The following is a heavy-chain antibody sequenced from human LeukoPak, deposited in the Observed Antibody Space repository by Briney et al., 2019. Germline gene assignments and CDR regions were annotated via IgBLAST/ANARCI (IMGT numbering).Heavy chain of an antibody. V-gene: IGHV3-30*18. CDR3: AKSRSGRPRPYFDY. Sequence: GRSLRLSCAASGFTFGSYGMHWVRQAPGKGLEWVAVISYDGSNKYYADSVKGRFTISRDNSKNTLYLQMNSLRAEDTAVYYCAKSRSGRPRPYFDYWGQGTLVTVSS. CDR1: GFTFGSYG. D-gene: IGHD1-26*01. J-gene: IGHJ4*02. CDR2: ISYDGSNK.